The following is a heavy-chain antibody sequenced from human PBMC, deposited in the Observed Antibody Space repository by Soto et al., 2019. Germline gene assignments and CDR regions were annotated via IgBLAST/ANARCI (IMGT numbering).Heavy chain of an antibody. J-gene: IGHJ4*02. D-gene: IGHD6-6*01. CDR3: AKDSLRGYSSSPRHNDY. V-gene: IGHV3-23*01. Sequence: EVQLLESGGGLVQPGGSLRLSCAASGFTFSSYAMSWVRQAPGKGLEWVSAISGSGGSTYYADSVKGRFTISRDNSKNTLYLQMNSLRAEDTAVYYCAKDSLRGYSSSPRHNDYWGQGTLVTVSS. CDR2: ISGSGGST. CDR1: GFTFSSYA.